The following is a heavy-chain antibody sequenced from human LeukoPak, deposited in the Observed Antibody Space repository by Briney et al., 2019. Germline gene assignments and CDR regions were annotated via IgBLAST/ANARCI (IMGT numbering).Heavy chain of an antibody. CDR3: TTVTLRPVGL. V-gene: IGHV3-15*05. CDR1: GFSFTNAW. D-gene: IGHD3-10*01. CDR2: IKSKTDGGAI. Sequence: GGSLRLSCAASGFSFTNAWMSWVRQAPGKGLEWVGRIKSKTDGGAIDYAAPVKGRFTISRDDSKNTLFLQMNSLKIEDTAVYYCTTVTLRPVGLWGQGTLVTVSS. J-gene: IGHJ4*02.